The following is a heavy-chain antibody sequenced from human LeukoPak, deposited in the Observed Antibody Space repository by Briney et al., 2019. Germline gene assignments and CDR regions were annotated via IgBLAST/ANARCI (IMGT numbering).Heavy chain of an antibody. J-gene: IGHJ4*02. Sequence: ASVTISLRASGYTFTYRYLHWVRQAPGQAFEWMGCIPPYNGNRNYAKKFQDRVTITRDTSLSTAHMELSSLRSEDTAMYYCARSALYSTKSDYYFESWGQGTLVTVSS. CDR1: GYTFTYRY. CDR2: IPPYNGNR. D-gene: IGHD2-2*01. V-gene: IGHV1-45*02. CDR3: ARSALYSTKSDYYFES.